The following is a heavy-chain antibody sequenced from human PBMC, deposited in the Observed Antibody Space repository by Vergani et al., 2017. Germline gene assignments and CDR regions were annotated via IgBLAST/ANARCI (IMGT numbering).Heavy chain of an antibody. D-gene: IGHD3-9*01. Sequence: QVQVVQSGAEVKKSGASVKVSCKTSGYTFSNYYMHWVRQAPGQGLEWMGIINPSGGHTNYAQKFQGRVTMTRDTSTSTVYMVLSSLRSEDTAIYYCARGDYGILTGYRYWGQGTTVTVSS. CDR2: INPSGGHT. CDR1: GYTFSNYY. CDR3: ARGDYGILTGYRY. J-gene: IGHJ6*02. V-gene: IGHV1-46*03.